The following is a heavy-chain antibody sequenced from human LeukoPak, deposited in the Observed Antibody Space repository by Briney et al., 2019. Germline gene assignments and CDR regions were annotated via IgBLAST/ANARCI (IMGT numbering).Heavy chain of an antibody. V-gene: IGHV1-18*01. D-gene: IGHD2-2*01. CDR3: ARVHCSSTSCYFPDAFDI. Sequence: ASVKVSCKASGYTFTSYGISWVRQAPGQGLEWMGWISAYNGNTNYAQKLEGRVTMTTDTSTSTAYMELRSLRSDDTAVYYCARVHCSSTSCYFPDAFDIWGQGTMVTVSS. CDR2: ISAYNGNT. CDR1: GYTFTSYG. J-gene: IGHJ3*02.